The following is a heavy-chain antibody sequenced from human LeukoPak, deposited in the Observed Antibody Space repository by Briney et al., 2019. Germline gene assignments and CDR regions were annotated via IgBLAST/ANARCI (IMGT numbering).Heavy chain of an antibody. V-gene: IGHV1-18*01. J-gene: IGHJ4*02. CDR3: ARTVEMATIPTFDY. D-gene: IGHD5-24*01. CDR2: ISAYNGNT. Sequence: ASVKVSCKASGYTFTSYGISWVRQAPGQGLEWMGWISAYNGNTNYAQKLQGRVTMTTDTSTSTAYMELRSLRSDDTAVYYCARTVEMATIPTFDYWGQGTLVTVSS. CDR1: GYTFTSYG.